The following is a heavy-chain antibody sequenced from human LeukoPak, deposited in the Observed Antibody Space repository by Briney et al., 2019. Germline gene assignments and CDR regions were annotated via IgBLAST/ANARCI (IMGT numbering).Heavy chain of an antibody. V-gene: IGHV3-23*01. D-gene: IGHD3-16*01. J-gene: IGHJ4*02. CDR2: ISGSGGST. Sequence: GGSLRLSCAASGFTFSSYGMSWVRQAPGKGLEWVSEISGSGGSTYYADSVKGRFTISRDNSKNTLFLQMDSVRAEDTAVYYCAKVGGPRDYWGQGTLVTVSS. CDR3: AKVGGPRDY. CDR1: GFTFSSYG.